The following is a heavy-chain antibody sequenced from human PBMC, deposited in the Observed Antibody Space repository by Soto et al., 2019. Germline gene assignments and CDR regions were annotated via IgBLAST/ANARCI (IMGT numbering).Heavy chain of an antibody. J-gene: IGHJ6*02. D-gene: IGHD4-17*01. V-gene: IGHV1-69*12. CDR3: ARGDATKIVVTTYYAMDV. CDR2: IIPVFGTA. CDR1: GGSLSNYG. Sequence: QVQLVQSGAEVKKPGSSVKVSCKASGGSLSNYGISWVRQAPGQGLEWMGGIIPVFGTANYAQKFQGRVTITADESKNIVYMDVTSLRSEDTAVYYCARGDATKIVVTTYYAMDVWGQGTKVTVSS.